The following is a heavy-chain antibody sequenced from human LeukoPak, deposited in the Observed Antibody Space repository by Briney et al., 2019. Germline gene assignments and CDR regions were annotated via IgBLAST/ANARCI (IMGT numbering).Heavy chain of an antibody. J-gene: IGHJ4*02. Sequence: SETLSLTCTVSGGSISSYYWSWIRQPPGKGLEWIGYIYYSGSTNYNPSLKSRVTISVDTSKNQFSLELSSVTAADTAVYYCARWGSITTARFDYWGQGTLVSVSS. V-gene: IGHV4-59*01. D-gene: IGHD3-16*01. CDR2: IYYSGST. CDR3: ARWGSITTARFDY. CDR1: GGSISSYY.